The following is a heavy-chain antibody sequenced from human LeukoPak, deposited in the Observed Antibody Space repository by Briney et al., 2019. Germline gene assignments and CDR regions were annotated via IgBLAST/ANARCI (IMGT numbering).Heavy chain of an antibody. CDR2: VYYSGST. D-gene: IGHD6-13*01. V-gene: IGHV4-59*01. CDR1: GGSISSYY. J-gene: IGHJ5*02. Sequence: PSETLSLTCTVSGGSISSYYRSWIRQPPGKGLGWIGYVYYSGSTNYNPSLKSRLTISVDTSKNQFSLQLSSVTAADTAMYYCARGGAAGWFDPWGQGTLVTVSS. CDR3: ARGGAAGWFDP.